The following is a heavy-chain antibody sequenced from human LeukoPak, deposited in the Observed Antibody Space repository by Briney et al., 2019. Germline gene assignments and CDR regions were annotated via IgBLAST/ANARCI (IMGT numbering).Heavy chain of an antibody. D-gene: IGHD2-15*01. CDR1: GGSFSGYY. J-gene: IGHJ5*02. Sequence: SETLSLTCAVYGGSFSGYYWSWIRQPPGKGLEWIGEINHSGSTNYIPSLKSRVTISVDTSKNQFSLKLSSVTAADTAVYYCARGQMVVVVVAATWFDPWGQGTLVTVSS. CDR3: ARGQMVVVVVAATWFDP. V-gene: IGHV4-34*01. CDR2: INHSGST.